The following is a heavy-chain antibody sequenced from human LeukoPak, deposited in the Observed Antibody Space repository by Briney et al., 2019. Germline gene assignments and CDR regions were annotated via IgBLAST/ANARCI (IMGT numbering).Heavy chain of an antibody. Sequence: PSETLSLTCSVSGGSMSSPSFYWAWIRQPPGKGLEWIGEINHSGSTNYNPSLKSRVTISVDTSKNQFSLKLSSVTAADTAVYYCARGGFYCGGDCYVDYWGQGTLVTVSS. V-gene: IGHV4-39*07. D-gene: IGHD2-21*02. CDR3: ARGGFYCGGDCYVDY. CDR1: GGSMSSPSFY. J-gene: IGHJ4*02. CDR2: INHSGST.